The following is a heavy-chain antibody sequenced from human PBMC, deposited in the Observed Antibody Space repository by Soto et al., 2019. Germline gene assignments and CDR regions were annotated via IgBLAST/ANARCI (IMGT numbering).Heavy chain of an antibody. CDR2: ISAYNGNT. J-gene: IGHJ3*02. Sequence: ASVKVSCKASGYTFTSYGISWVRQAPGQGLEWMGWISAYNGNTNYAQKLQGRVTMTTDTSTSTAYMELRSLRSDDTAVYYCASGSMVRGVIITAHAFDIWGQGTMVTVSS. CDR1: GYTFTSYG. V-gene: IGHV1-18*01. D-gene: IGHD3-10*01. CDR3: ASGSMVRGVIITAHAFDI.